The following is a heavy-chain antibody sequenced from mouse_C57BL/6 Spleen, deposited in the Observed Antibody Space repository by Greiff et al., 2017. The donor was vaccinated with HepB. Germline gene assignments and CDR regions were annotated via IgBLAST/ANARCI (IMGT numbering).Heavy chain of an antibody. CDR1: GFTFSDYG. V-gene: IGHV5-17*01. D-gene: IGHD1-1*01. CDR2: ISSGSSTI. J-gene: IGHJ2*01. CDR3: ARQGITTVVPYFDY. Sequence: EVKLMESGGGLVKPGGSLKLSCAASGFTFSDYGMHWVRQAPEKGLEWVAYISSGSSTIYYADTVKGRFTISRDNAKNTLFLQMTSLRSEDTAMYYCARQGITTVVPYFDYWGQGTTLTVSS.